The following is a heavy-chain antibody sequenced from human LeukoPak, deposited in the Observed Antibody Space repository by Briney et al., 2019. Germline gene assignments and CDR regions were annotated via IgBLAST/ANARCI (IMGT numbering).Heavy chain of an antibody. Sequence: GGSLRLSCAASGFTFSSYAMSWVRQAPGKGLEWVSAISGSGGSTYYADSVKGRFTISRDNSKNTLYLQMNSLRAEDTAVYHCPLAYCSSTSCPPGLWGQGTLVTVSS. V-gene: IGHV3-23*01. D-gene: IGHD2-2*01. J-gene: IGHJ4*02. CDR2: ISGSGGST. CDR1: GFTFSSYA. CDR3: PLAYCSSTSCPPGL.